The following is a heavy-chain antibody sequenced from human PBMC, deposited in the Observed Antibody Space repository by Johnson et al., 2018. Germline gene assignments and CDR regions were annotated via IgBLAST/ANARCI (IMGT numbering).Heavy chain of an antibody. J-gene: IGHJ6*03. D-gene: IGHD4-17*01. V-gene: IGHV1-8*01. CDR1: GYTFTSYD. CDR3: ARVPLYGEDYYYYYMDV. CDR2: MNPNSGNT. Sequence: QVQLVESGAEVKKPGASVKVSCKASGYTFTSYDINWVRQATGQGLEWMGWMNPNSGNTGYAQKFKGRVTMTRNTSISTAYMELSSLRSEDTAVYYGARVPLYGEDYYYYYMDVWGKGTTVTVSS.